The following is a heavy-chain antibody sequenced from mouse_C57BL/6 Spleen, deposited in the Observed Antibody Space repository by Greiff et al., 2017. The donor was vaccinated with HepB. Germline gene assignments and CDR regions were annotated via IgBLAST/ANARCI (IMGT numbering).Heavy chain of an antibody. D-gene: IGHD1-1*01. J-gene: IGHJ2*01. Sequence: QVQLKESGPELVKPGASVKLSCKASGYTFTSYDINWVKQRPGQGLEWIGWIYPRDGSTKYNEKFKGKATLTVDTSSSTAYMELHSLTSEDSAVYFCARGMTYGSTFFDYWGQGTTLTVSS. CDR3: ARGMTYGSTFFDY. CDR1: GYTFTSYD. V-gene: IGHV1-85*01. CDR2: IYPRDGST.